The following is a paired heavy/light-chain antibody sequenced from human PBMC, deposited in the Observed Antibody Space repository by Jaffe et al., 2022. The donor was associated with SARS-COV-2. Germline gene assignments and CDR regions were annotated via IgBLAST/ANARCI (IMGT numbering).Heavy chain of an antibody. D-gene: IGHD2-21*02. Sequence: EVQLLQSGAEVKEPGQPLRISCSGSGYIFRNYWIGWVRQIPGIGLQWMGIIYPGDSDTRYNPSIQGQVTISADKSIDTAYLQWSSLKASDTGIYFCVRRFGVMTENYKSKHRGAEYSWYFDLWGRGTLVTVFS. V-gene: IGHV5-51*01. CDR3: VRRFGVMTENYKSKHRGAEYSWYFDL. CDR1: GYIFRNYW. J-gene: IGHJ2*01. CDR2: IYPGDSDT.
Light chain of an antibody. CDR2: RSN. CDR1: SSNIGAVYD. V-gene: IGLV1-40*01. Sequence: QSVLTQPPSLSGAPGQRITISCTGSSSNIGAVYDVHWYQHLPGTAPKLLIYRSNNRPSGIPDRFSGFKSGTSASLAITGLQAEDEADYYCQSYDSNLSAWVFGGGTKLTVL. J-gene: IGLJ3*02. CDR3: QSYDSNLSAWV.